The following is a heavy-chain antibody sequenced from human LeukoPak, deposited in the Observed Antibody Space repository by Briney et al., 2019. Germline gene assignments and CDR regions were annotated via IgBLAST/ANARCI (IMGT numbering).Heavy chain of an antibody. J-gene: IGHJ6*03. V-gene: IGHV1-8*03. CDR2: MNPNSGNT. CDR3: VRTTYYYDSSGYYTPYYYMDV. D-gene: IGHD3-22*01. Sequence: GASVKVSCKASGYTFTSYDINWVRQATGQGLEWMGWMNPNSGNTGYAQKFQGRVTITRNTSISTAYMELSSLRSADTAVYYCVRTTYYYDSSGYYTPYYYMDVWGKGTTVTVSS. CDR1: GYTFTSYD.